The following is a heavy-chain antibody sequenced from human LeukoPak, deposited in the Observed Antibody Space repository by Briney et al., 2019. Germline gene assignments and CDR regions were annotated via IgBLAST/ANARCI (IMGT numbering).Heavy chain of an antibody. Sequence: ASVKVSCKASGYTFTSYGISWVRQAPGQGLEWMGWISAYNGNTNYAQKLQGRVTITTDTSTSTAYMELRSLRSDDTAVYYCARLDSGSYYEDFDYWGQGTLVPVSS. CDR1: GYTFTSYG. D-gene: IGHD1-26*01. V-gene: IGHV1-18*01. CDR3: ARLDSGSYYEDFDY. J-gene: IGHJ4*02. CDR2: ISAYNGNT.